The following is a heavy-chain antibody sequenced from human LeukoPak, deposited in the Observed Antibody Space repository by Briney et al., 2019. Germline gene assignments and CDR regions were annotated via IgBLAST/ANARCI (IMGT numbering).Heavy chain of an antibody. Sequence: PGGSLRLSCAASGFTFSSYAMSWVRQAPGKGLEWVSAISGSGGSTYYADSVKGRFTISRDNSKNTLYLQVNSLRAEDTAVYCCAKRTTYSSGWYIDYWGQGTLVTVSS. D-gene: IGHD6-19*01. CDR2: ISGSGGST. CDR3: AKRTTYSSGWYIDY. J-gene: IGHJ4*02. CDR1: GFTFSSYA. V-gene: IGHV3-23*01.